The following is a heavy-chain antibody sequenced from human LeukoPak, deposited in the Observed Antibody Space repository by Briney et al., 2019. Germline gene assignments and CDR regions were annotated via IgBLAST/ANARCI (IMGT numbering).Heavy chain of an antibody. CDR3: ARDPKLYYYYYGMDV. D-gene: IGHD5-24*01. CDR2: INSDGSST. V-gene: IGHV3-74*01. CDR1: RFTFSSYW. J-gene: IGHJ6*02. Sequence: GGSLRLSCAASRFTFSSYWMHWVRQAPGKGLVWVSRINSDGSSTSYADSVKGRFTISRDNAKNTLYLQMNSLRAEDTAVYYCARDPKLYYYYYGMDVWGQGTTVTVSS.